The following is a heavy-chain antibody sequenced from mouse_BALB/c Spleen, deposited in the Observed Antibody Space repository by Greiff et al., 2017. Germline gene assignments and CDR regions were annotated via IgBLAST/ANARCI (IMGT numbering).Heavy chain of an antibody. Sequence: VMLVESGPGLVAPSQSLSITCTVSGFSLTSYGVHWVRQPPGKGLEWLGVIWAGGSTNYNSALMSRLSISKDNSKSQVFLKMNSLQTDDTAMYYCARDRSGSSYYYYAMDYWGQGTSVTVSS. CDR3: ARDRSGSSYYYYAMDY. CDR2: IWAGGST. D-gene: IGHD1-1*01. J-gene: IGHJ4*01. V-gene: IGHV2-9*02. CDR1: GFSLTSYG.